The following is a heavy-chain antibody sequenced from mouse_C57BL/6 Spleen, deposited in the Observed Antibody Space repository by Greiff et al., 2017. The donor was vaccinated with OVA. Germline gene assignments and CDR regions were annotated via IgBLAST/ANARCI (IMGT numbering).Heavy chain of an antibody. CDR3: ARGRDYGGLYY. V-gene: IGHV1-59*01. CDR2: IDPSDSYT. Sequence: QVQLQQPGAELVRPGTSVKLSCKASGYTFTSYWMHWVKQRPGQGLEWIGVIDPSDSYTNYNQKFKGKATLTVDTSSSTAYMQLSSLTSEDSAVYYCARGRDYGGLYYWGQGTTLTVSS. CDR1: GYTFTSYW. D-gene: IGHD2-4*01. J-gene: IGHJ2*01.